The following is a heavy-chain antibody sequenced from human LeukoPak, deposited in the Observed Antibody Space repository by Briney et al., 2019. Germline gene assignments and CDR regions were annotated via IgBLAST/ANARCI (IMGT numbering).Heavy chain of an antibody. CDR3: ARSEGIAARFRY. CDR2: INHSGSP. CDR1: GGSFSGYY. Sequence: SETLSLTCAVYGGSFSGYYWSWIRQPPGKGLEWIGEINHSGSPNYNPSLKSRVTISVDTSKNQFSLKLSSVTAADTAVYYCARSEGIAARFRYWGQGTLVTVSS. V-gene: IGHV4-34*01. J-gene: IGHJ4*02. D-gene: IGHD6-6*01.